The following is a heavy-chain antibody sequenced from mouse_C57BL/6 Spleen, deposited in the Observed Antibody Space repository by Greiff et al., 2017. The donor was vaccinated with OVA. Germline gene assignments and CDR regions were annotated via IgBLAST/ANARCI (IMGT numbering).Heavy chain of an antibody. J-gene: IGHJ3*01. Sequence: VKLQQPGAELVKPGASVKMSCKASGYTFTSYWITWVKQRPGQGLEWIGEIYPGSGSTNYNEKFKSKATLTVDTSSSTAYMQLSSLTSEDSAVYYCASGTGAWFAYWGQGTLVTVSA. CDR2: IYPGSGST. V-gene: IGHV1-55*01. CDR3: ASGTGAWFAY. CDR1: GYTFTSYW.